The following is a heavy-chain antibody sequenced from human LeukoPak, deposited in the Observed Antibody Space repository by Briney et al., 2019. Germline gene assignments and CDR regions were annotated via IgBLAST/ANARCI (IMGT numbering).Heavy chain of an antibody. V-gene: IGHV4-34*01. J-gene: IGHJ4*02. CDR1: GGSFSGYY. CDR3: ASTLGYCSGGSCYSAY. D-gene: IGHD2-15*01. Sequence: PSEILSPTCAVYGGSFSGYYWNWIRQPPGKGLEWIGEINHSGSTNYNPSLKSRVTISVDTSKNQFSLKLSSVTAADTAVYYCASTLGYCSGGSCYSAYWGQGTLVTVSS. CDR2: INHSGST.